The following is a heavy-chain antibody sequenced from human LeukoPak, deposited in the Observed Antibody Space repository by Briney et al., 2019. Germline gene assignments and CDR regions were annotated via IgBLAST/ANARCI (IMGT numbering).Heavy chain of an antibody. V-gene: IGHV4-4*09. CDR2: LYTSGST. Sequence: SETLSLTCTVSGGSISSYYWSWIRQPPGKGLEWIGYLYTSGSTNYNPSLKSRVTISVDTSKNQFSLKLSSVTAADTAVYFCARLSTITIFGVVIGSGAFDIWGQGTMVTVSS. CDR3: ARLSTITIFGVVIGSGAFDI. CDR1: GGSISSYY. J-gene: IGHJ3*02. D-gene: IGHD3-3*01.